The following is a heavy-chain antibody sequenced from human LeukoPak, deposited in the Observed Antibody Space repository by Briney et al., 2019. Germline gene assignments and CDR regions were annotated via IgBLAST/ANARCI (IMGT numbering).Heavy chain of an antibody. Sequence: GGSLRLSCAASGFSFSFYWMHWVRQAPGKGPVWVSRIKTDGSIADYADSVKGRFTISRDNAKNKLYLQMNSLRAEDTAVYYCARDGGVGDGSDYWGQGTLVTVSS. J-gene: IGHJ4*02. D-gene: IGHD4-17*01. CDR2: IKTDGSIA. CDR3: ARDGGVGDGSDY. CDR1: GFSFSFYW. V-gene: IGHV3-74*01.